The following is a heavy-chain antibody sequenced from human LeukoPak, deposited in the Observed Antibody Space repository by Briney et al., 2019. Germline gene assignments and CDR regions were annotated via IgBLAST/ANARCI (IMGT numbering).Heavy chain of an antibody. CDR1: GFTFSHYP. V-gene: IGHV3-30*01. CDR3: ARDRRFYCDY. CDR2: ISYDSNYR. Sequence: PGGSLRLSCAASGFTFSHYPMPWVRQAPGKGLGWVAVISYDSNYRYYADSVKGRFTISRGNSNNTLYLQIDSLRPEDTAMYFCARDRRFYCDYWGQGTLVTVSS. D-gene: IGHD2-15*01. J-gene: IGHJ4*02.